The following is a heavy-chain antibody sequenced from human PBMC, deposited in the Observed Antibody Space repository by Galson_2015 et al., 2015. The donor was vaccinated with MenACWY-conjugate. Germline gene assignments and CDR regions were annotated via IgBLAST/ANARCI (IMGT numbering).Heavy chain of an antibody. D-gene: IGHD3-9*01. CDR1: GYTFTSYS. J-gene: IGHJ4*02. V-gene: IGHV1-46*01. CDR3: ARGDTAGWYN. Sequence: SVKVSCKASGYTFTSYSVHWVRQAPGQGLEWMGLFNPLDDTTSYARTFRDRVTMTRDTSTSTVYMELSSLRSEDTAVYYCARGDTAGWYNWGQGTLVTVSS. CDR2: FNPLDDTT.